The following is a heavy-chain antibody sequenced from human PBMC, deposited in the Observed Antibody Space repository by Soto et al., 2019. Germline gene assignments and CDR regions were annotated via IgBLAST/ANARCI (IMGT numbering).Heavy chain of an antibody. CDR2: INPSGGST. V-gene: IGHV1-46*01. CDR1: GYTFTSYY. J-gene: IGHJ6*02. D-gene: IGHD1-20*01. CDR3: ARDRPLDSITGTKLFYYYGMDV. Sequence: ASVKVSCKASGYTFTSYYIHWVRQAPGQGLEWMGIINPSGGSTSYAQKFQGRVTMTRDTSTSTVYMELSSLRSEDTAVYYCARDRPLDSITGTKLFYYYGMDVWGQGTTVTVSS.